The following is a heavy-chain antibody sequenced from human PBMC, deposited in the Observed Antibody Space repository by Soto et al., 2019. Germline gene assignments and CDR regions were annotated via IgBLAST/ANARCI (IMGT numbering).Heavy chain of an antibody. Sequence: HSGRMSLTSTVSGGCISSSSNYWGWIRQPPGKGLEWIGSIYYSGSTYYNPSLKSRVTISVDTSKNQFSLKLSSVTAADTAVYYCARESHDSSCYPSLDYWGQGTLVTVSS. CDR2: IYYSGST. J-gene: IGHJ4*02. V-gene: IGHV4-39*07. D-gene: IGHD3-22*01. CDR3: ARESHDSSCYPSLDY. CDR1: GGCISSSSNY.